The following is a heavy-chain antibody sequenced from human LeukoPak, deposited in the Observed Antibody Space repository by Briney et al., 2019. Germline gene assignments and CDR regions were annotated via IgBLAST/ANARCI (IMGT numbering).Heavy chain of an antibody. D-gene: IGHD6-13*01. CDR1: GGSISSSNW. CDR2: IYHSGST. V-gene: IGHV4-4*02. J-gene: IGHJ4*02. Sequence: PSETLSLTCAVSGGSISSSNWWSWVRQPPGKGLEWIGEIYHSGSTNYNPSLKGRVTISVDKSKNQFSLKLSSVTAADTAVYYCARIVGTRLDYWGQGTLVTVSS. CDR3: ARIVGTRLDY.